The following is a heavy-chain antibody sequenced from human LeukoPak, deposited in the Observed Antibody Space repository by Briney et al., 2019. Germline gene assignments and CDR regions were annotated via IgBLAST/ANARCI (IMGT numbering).Heavy chain of an antibody. CDR3: SSRGGSTSSFDS. CDR2: IIPAFGTP. V-gene: IGHV1-69*05. J-gene: IGHJ4*02. Sequence: GASVKVSCKASRGTFSNLAFSWVRHAPGQGLEWMGGIIPAFGTPSYPQRFHGRVTISTDESTSSVYMELSGLRSEDTAVYYCSSRGGSTSSFDSWGQGTLV. D-gene: IGHD6-6*01. CDR1: RGTFSNLA.